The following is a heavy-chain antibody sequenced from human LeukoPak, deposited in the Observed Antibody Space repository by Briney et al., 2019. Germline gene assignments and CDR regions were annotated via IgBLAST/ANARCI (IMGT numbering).Heavy chain of an antibody. J-gene: IGHJ3*01. V-gene: IGHV3-30*01. Sequence: PGGSLRLSCAASGFTFTTFAMHWVRQAPGKGPEWVARISYDGSDKYYADNVKGRFTISRDDPKNTVFLQMNSLRLEDTATYYCARPHSGTHGTLHFWGQGTVVTVSS. CDR3: ARPHSGTHGTLHF. CDR2: ISYDGSDK. CDR1: GFTFTTFA. D-gene: IGHD1-26*01.